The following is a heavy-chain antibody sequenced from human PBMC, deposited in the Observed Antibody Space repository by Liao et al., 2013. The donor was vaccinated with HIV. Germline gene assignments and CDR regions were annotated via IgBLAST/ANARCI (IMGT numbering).Heavy chain of an antibody. CDR1: GGSISSYS. J-gene: IGHJ4*02. D-gene: IGHD2-2*02. CDR3: ARGRVVPAAIRAKYFDY. Sequence: QVQLQESGPGLVKPSETLSLTCTVSGGSISSYSWTWIRQPPGKGLEWIGEINHGGSTIYTPSLKSRLIISADTSKNQFSLKLNSVTTADTALYYCARGRVVPAAIRAKYFDYWGPGSLVTVSS. CDR2: INHGGST. V-gene: IGHV4-59*12.